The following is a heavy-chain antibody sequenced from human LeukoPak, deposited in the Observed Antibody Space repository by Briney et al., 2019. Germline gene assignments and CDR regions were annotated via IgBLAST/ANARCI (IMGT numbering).Heavy chain of an antibody. CDR2: INGYNGAT. J-gene: IGHJ4*02. D-gene: IGHD2-2*01. V-gene: IGHV1-18*01. Sequence: ASVKVFCKASGYNFATFGVSWVRQAPGQGPEWMGWINGYNGATNYAQRFQARVTMTTDRSTSTAYMVLRSLTSDDTAVYYCARDGIVLVPDVKYDYWGQGTLVTVSS. CDR1: GYNFATFG. CDR3: ARDGIVLVPDVKYDY.